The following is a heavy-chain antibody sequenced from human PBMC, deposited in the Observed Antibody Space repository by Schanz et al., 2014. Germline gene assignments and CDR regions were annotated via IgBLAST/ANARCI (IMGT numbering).Heavy chain of an antibody. D-gene: IGHD6-13*01. CDR2: ISYDGSNK. Sequence: QVQLVESGGGVVQPGRSLRLSCAASGFAFSVYGMHWVRQAPGKGLEWVAVISYDGSNKYYADSVKGRFTISRDNAKNSLYLQMNSLRAEDTAVYYCAREQIKAAAGLVDYWGHGTLVTVSS. CDR3: AREQIKAAAGLVDY. CDR1: GFAFSVYG. V-gene: IGHV3-30*19. J-gene: IGHJ4*01.